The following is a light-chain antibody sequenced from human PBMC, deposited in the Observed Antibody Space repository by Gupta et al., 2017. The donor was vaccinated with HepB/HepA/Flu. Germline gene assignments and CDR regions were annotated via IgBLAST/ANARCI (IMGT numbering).Light chain of an antibody. CDR2: GNN. V-gene: IGLV1-40*01. J-gene: IGLJ3*02. CDR3: QSYDNSLSGSKV. Sequence: SVLTQPPSVSGAPGQRVTISCPGSSSNVGAGYEVHWYQQLPGTAPKLLIYGNNNRPSGVPDRFSGSKSGTSASLAITGLQAEDEADYYCQSYDNSLSGSKVFGGGTKLTVL. CDR1: SSNVGAGYE.